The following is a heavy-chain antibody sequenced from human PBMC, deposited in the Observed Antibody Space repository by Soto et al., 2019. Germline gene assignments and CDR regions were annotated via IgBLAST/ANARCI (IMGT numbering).Heavy chain of an antibody. J-gene: IGHJ4*02. D-gene: IGHD3-10*01. CDR2: IWYDGSNK. CDR3: ARDGMVRGVIAYYFDY. Sequence: SLRLSCAASGFTFSSYGMHWVRQAPGKGLEWVAVIWYDGSNKYYADSVKGRFTISRDNSKNTLYPQMNSLRAEDTAVYYCARDGMVRGVIAYYFDYWGQGTLVTVSS. V-gene: IGHV3-33*01. CDR1: GFTFSSYG.